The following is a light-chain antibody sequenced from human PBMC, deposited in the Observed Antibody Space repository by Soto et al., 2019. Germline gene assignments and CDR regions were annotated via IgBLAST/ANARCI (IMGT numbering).Light chain of an antibody. J-gene: IGKJ4*01. CDR2: DAS. CDR3: QQRSNWPPGT. V-gene: IGKV3-11*01. CDR1: QSVSSY. Sequence: EIVLTHSPATLSLTPGERATLSCRASQSVSSYLAWYQQKPGQAPRLLIYDASNRATGIPARFSGSGSGTDFTLTISSLEPEDFAVYYCQQRSNWPPGTFGGGTKVDIK.